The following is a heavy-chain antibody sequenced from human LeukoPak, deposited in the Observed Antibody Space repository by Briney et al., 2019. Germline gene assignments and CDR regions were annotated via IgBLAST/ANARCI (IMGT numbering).Heavy chain of an antibody. V-gene: IGHV3-23*01. Sequence: GGSLRLSCAASGFTFSTYAMSWVRQAPGKGLEWVSSISGSGGSTYYADSVKGRFTISRDTSKNTLYLQMNSLRAEDTAVYYCAKSHYYDSSGYYSHFDYWGQGTLVTVSS. J-gene: IGHJ4*02. CDR1: GFTFSTYA. CDR2: ISGSGGST. CDR3: AKSHYYDSSGYYSHFDY. D-gene: IGHD3-22*01.